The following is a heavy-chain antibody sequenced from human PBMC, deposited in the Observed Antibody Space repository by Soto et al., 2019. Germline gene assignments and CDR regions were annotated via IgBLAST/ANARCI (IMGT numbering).Heavy chain of an antibody. V-gene: IGHV4-30-2*01. CDR1: GGSISSGGYS. Sequence: SETLSLTCAVSGGSISSGGYSWSWIRQPPGKGLDWIGYIYHSGSTYYNPSLKSRVTISVDRSKNQFSLKLSSVTAADTAVYYCARAMTTVTTLDYWGQGTLVTVSS. CDR3: ARAMTTVTTLDY. CDR2: IYHSGST. J-gene: IGHJ4*02. D-gene: IGHD4-17*01.